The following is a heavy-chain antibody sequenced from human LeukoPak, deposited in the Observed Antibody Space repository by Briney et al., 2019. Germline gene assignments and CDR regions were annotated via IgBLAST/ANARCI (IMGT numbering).Heavy chain of an antibody. CDR1: GGSISSGGYY. D-gene: IGHD1-14*01. CDR3: ARNLRTDGFNLDY. J-gene: IGHJ4*02. CDR2: IYYSGST. Sequence: SQTLSLTCTVSGGSISSGGYYWSWIRQHPGKGLEWIGYIYYSGSTCYNPSLKSRVTISVDTSKNQFSLKLSSVTAADTAVYYCARNLRTDGFNLDYWGQGTLVTVSS. V-gene: IGHV4-31*03.